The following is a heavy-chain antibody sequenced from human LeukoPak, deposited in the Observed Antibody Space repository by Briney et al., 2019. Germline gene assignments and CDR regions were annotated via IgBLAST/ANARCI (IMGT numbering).Heavy chain of an antibody. Sequence: GGSLRLSCVTSGFTFTSYDFNWVRQAPVKGLEWVSYISNGGGTIYYADSVKGRFTISRDNAKNSVFLQMNTLRAEDTAVYYCARDSYMFGSDYWGQGTLVTVSS. CDR3: ARDSYMFGSDY. CDR1: GFTFTSYD. J-gene: IGHJ4*02. CDR2: ISNGGGTI. V-gene: IGHV3-48*03. D-gene: IGHD3-10*02.